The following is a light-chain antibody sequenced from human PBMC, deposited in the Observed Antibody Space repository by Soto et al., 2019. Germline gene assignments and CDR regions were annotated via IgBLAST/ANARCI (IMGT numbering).Light chain of an antibody. CDR1: QSISSY. CDR2: AAS. J-gene: IGKJ5*01. V-gene: IGKV1-39*01. Sequence: DIQMTQSPSSLSASVGDRVTITCRASQSISSYLNWYQQKPGKAPKLLIYAASSLQSGVPSRFSGSGSGTDFTLTISSLQPEDFATYYCQQSYSTPSTFGQGTDWR. CDR3: QQSYSTPST.